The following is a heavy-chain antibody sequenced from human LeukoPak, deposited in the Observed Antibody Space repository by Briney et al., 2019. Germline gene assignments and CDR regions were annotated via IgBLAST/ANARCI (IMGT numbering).Heavy chain of an antibody. V-gene: IGHV3-21*04. CDR2: ISTSSSYI. CDR3: ARRSLRGAFDV. J-gene: IGHJ3*01. Sequence: GGSLRLSCAASGFTFSSYSMNWVRQAPGTGLEWLSSISTSSSYIYYADSVRGRFTISRDNAKSSLFLQMDSLTAEDTAIYYCARRSLRGAFDVWGQGTLVTVSS. CDR1: GFTFSSYS.